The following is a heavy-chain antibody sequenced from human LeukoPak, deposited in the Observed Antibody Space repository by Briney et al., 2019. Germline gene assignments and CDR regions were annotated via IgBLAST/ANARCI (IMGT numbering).Heavy chain of an antibody. V-gene: IGHV1-8*03. Sequence: ASVKVSCKASGYTFTSYDINWVRQATGQGLEWMGWMNPSSGNTGYAQKFQGRVTITRNTSISTAYMELSSLRSEDTAVYYCARGQTWGVPYYFDYWGQGTLVTVSS. CDR3: ARGQTWGVPYYFDY. CDR1: GYTFTSYD. J-gene: IGHJ4*02. D-gene: IGHD3-16*01. CDR2: MNPSSGNT.